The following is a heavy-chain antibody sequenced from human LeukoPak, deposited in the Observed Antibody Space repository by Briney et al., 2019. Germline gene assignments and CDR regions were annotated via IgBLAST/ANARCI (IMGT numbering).Heavy chain of an antibody. CDR1: GGSISSYY. CDR3: ARDRIAVAGDYFDY. CDR2: IYTSGST. D-gene: IGHD6-19*01. J-gene: IGHJ4*02. Sequence: PSETLSLTCTVSGGSISSYYWSWIRQPAGRGLEWIGRIYTSGSTNYNPSLKSQVTMSVDTSKNQFSLKLSSVTAADTAVYYCARDRIAVAGDYFDYWGQGTLVTVSS. V-gene: IGHV4-4*07.